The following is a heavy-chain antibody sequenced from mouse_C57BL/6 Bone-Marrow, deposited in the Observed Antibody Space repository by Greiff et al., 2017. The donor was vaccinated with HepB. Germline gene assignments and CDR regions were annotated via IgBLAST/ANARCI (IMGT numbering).Heavy chain of an antibody. D-gene: IGHD2-1*01. J-gene: IGHJ3*01. CDR2: ISNGGGST. CDR1: GFTFSDYY. V-gene: IGHV5-12*01. CDR3: ARQYGNVLTY. Sequence: DVKLVESGGGLVQPGGSLKLSCAASGFTFSDYYMYWVRQTPEKRLEWVAYISNGGGSTYYPDTVKGRFTISRDNAKNTLYLQMSRLKSEDTAMYYCARQYGNVLTYWGQGTLVTVSA.